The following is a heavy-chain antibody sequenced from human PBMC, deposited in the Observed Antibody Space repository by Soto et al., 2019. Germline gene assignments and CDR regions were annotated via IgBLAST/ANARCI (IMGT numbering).Heavy chain of an antibody. Sequence: QVQLVESGGGVVQPGRSLRLSCAASGFTFSSYAMHWVRQAPGKGLEWVAVISYDGSNKYYADSVKGRFPISRDNSKNPLELPMNSLSAEATAVYYCAREGYSSSGSDYYYGMDVWGPGTTVTVSS. CDR1: GFTFSSYA. D-gene: IGHD6-13*01. V-gene: IGHV3-30-3*01. CDR3: AREGYSSSGSDYYYGMDV. J-gene: IGHJ6*02. CDR2: ISYDGSNK.